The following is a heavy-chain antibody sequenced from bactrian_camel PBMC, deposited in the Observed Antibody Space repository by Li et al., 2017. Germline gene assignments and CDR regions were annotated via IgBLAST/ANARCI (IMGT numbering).Heavy chain of an antibody. CDR2: VSPNRGTPP. CDR1: GFTFGRFC. Sequence: HVQLVVSGGGLVQPGGSLRLSCETSGFTFGRFCMGWFRQAPGKERERVAGVSPNRGTPPYYADSVKGRFTLSQDNDKNTLYLQMNDLRPEDTAVYYCASDLAWVGRHIFGYWGQGTQVTVS. J-gene: IGHJ6*01. D-gene: IGHD5*01. V-gene: IGHV3S1*01. CDR3: ASDLAWVGRHIFGY.